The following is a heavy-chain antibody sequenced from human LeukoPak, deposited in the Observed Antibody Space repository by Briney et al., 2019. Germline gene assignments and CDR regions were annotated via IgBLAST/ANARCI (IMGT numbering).Heavy chain of an antibody. V-gene: IGHV4-34*01. J-gene: IGHJ5*02. Sequence: SETLSLTCAVYGGSFSGYYWSWIRQPPGKGLEWIGEINHSGSTYYNPSLKSRVTISVDRSKNQFSLKLSSVTAADTAVYYCARNDYGDYGVWFDPWGQGTLVTVSS. CDR3: ARNDYGDYGVWFDP. CDR1: GGSFSGYY. D-gene: IGHD4-17*01. CDR2: INHSGST.